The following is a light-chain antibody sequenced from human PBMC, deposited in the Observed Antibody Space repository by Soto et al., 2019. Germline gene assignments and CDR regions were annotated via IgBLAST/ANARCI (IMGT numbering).Light chain of an antibody. CDR3: SSYTSNATWV. CDR2: EVS. Sequence: QSALTQPASVSGSPGQSITISCTGTSSDVGAYDYVSWYQHHPGRAPKLMISEVSDRHSGVSTRFSGSKSGNTASLTISGRQASDEADYYCSSYTSNATWVFGGGTKVTVL. J-gene: IGLJ3*02. CDR1: SSDVGAYDY. V-gene: IGLV2-14*01.